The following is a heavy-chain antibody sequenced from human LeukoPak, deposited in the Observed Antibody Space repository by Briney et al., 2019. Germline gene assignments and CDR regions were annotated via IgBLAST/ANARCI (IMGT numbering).Heavy chain of an antibody. CDR3: ARLGYSYGYDSRFDP. V-gene: IGHV1-69*13. CDR2: IIPIFGTA. Sequence: SVTVSCTASGGTFSSYAISWVRQAPGQGLEWMGGIIPIFGTANYAQKFQGRVTITADESTSTAYMELSSLRSEDTAVYYCARLGYSYGYDSRFDPWGQGTLVTVSS. CDR1: GGTFSSYA. D-gene: IGHD5-18*01. J-gene: IGHJ5*02.